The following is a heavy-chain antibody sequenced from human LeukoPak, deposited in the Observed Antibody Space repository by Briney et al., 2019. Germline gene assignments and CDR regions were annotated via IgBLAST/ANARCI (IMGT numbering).Heavy chain of an antibody. V-gene: IGHV4-4*07. J-gene: IGHJ4*02. CDR1: GGSISGHY. CDR3: ASYSFLLGSSYDF. CDR2: IYTSGTA. Sequence: PSDTLSLTCTVSGGSISGHYWGWIRQPAGKGLEWIGRIYTSGTADYNSSLESRVTMSVDTSKNQFSLRLRFVTAADAAVYYCASYSFLLGSSYDFWGQGILVTVSS. D-gene: IGHD3-10*01.